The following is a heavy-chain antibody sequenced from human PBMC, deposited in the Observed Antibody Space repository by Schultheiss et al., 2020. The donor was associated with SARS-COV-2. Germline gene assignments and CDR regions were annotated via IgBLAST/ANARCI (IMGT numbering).Heavy chain of an antibody. CDR3: ARESCSGGSCFFDY. V-gene: IGHV3-33*08. D-gene: IGHD2-15*01. Sequence: GESLKISCAASGFTFSSYGMHWVRQAPGKGLEWVAVIWYDGSNKYYADSVKGRFTISRDNSKNTLYLQMNSLRAEDTAVYYCARESCSGGSCFFDYWGQGTLVTVSS. CDR1: GFTFSSYG. J-gene: IGHJ4*02. CDR2: IWYDGSNK.